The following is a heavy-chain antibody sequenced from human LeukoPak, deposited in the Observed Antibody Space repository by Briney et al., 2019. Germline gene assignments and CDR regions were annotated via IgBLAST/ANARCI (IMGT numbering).Heavy chain of an antibody. CDR1: GGSISSYY. D-gene: IGHD1-1*01. J-gene: IGHJ3*02. Sequence: TSSETLSLTCTVSGGSISSYYWSWIRQPPGKGLEGIGYIYYSGSTNYNPSLKSRVTISVDTSKNQFSLKLSSVTAADTAVYYCARDQTGTTWNDAFDIWGQGTMVTVSS. V-gene: IGHV4-59*01. CDR2: IYYSGST. CDR3: ARDQTGTTWNDAFDI.